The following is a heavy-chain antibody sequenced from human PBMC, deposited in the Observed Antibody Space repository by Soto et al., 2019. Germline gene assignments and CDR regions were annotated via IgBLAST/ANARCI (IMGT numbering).Heavy chain of an antibody. J-gene: IGHJ4*02. CDR2: IYYSGST. V-gene: IGHV4-61*01. CDR1: GGSVSSGSYY. D-gene: IGHD3-10*01. Sequence: PSETLSLTCTVSGGSVSSGSYYWSWIRQPPGKGLEWIGYIYYSGSTNYNPSLKSRVTISVDTSKNQFSLKLSSVTAADTAVYYCARVGPEVRGARPYWGQGTLVTVSS. CDR3: ARVGPEVRGARPY.